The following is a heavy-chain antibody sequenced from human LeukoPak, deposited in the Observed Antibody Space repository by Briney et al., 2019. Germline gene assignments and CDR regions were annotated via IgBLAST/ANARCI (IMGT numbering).Heavy chain of an antibody. J-gene: IGHJ5*02. V-gene: IGHV3-48*01. CDR1: GFTFSSYS. CDR3: ARQMLVRTALQKENWFDP. CDR2: ISSSRTTI. Sequence: GGSLRLSCAASGFTFSSYSMNWVRQAPGKGLEWVSYISSSRTTIYYTGSVKGRFTISRDNAKNSVYLQMNSLRAEDTAVYYCARQMLVRTALQKENWFDPWGQGILVTVSS. D-gene: IGHD6-13*01.